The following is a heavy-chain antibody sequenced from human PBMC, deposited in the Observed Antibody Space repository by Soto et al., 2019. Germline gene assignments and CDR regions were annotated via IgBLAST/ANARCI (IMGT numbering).Heavy chain of an antibody. CDR1: GLTISSASYY. CDR3: ARYRISGSWSKFDY. CDR2: IYYNGST. J-gene: IGHJ4*02. Sequence: PSVTLSLTNSVSGLTISSASYYWSWIRQHPGKGLEWVGNIYYNGSTYYSPSLKSRVTVWFDTSKNQFSLRLTSVTAADTAVYYCARYRISGSWSKFDYWGQGTRVTGSS. D-gene: IGHD6-13*01. V-gene: IGHV4-31*03.